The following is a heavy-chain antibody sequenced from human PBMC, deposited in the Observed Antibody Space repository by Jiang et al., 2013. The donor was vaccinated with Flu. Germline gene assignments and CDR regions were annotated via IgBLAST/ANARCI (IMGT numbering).Heavy chain of an antibody. J-gene: IGHJ3*02. V-gene: IGHV4-39*07. D-gene: IGHD1-26*01. Sequence: GPGLVKPSETLSLTCTVSGGSISSSSYYWGWIRQPPGKGLEWIGSIYYSGSTYYNPSLKSRVTISVDTSKNQFSLKLSSVTAADTAVYYCARRTGSYSGSYLVNAFDIWGQGTMVTVSS. CDR3: ARRTGSYSGSYLVNAFDI. CDR1: GGSISSSSYY. CDR2: IYYSGST.